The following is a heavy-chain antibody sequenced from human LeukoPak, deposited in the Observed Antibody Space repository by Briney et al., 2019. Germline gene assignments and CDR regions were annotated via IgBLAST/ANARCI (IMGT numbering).Heavy chain of an antibody. J-gene: IGHJ4*02. Sequence: PGGSLRLSCAASGFTFGSYAMGWVRQPPGKGLEWVSFIRGTGYSTDYADSVKGRFTVSRDNSKNTLYLQMNSLRAEDMAVYYCVKDGVAAVGSFDRWGQGTLVTVSS. D-gene: IGHD6-13*01. CDR1: GFTFGSYA. V-gene: IGHV3-23*01. CDR3: VKDGVAAVGSFDR. CDR2: IRGTGYST.